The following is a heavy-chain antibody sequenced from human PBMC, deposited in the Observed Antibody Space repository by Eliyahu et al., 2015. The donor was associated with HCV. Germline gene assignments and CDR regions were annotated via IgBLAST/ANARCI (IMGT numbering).Heavy chain of an antibody. J-gene: IGHJ6*03. Sequence: EVQLVESGGGLVKPGGSLRLSCXSSXXXFSXAXMSWVRQXPGKGLEWXGRIKSKTDGGTTDYAAPVKGRFTISRDDSKSTLYLQMNSLKTEDTAVYYCTTGAPGGFDYYLDVWGQGTTVTVSS. CDR3: TTGAPGGFDYYLDV. D-gene: IGHD3-10*01. V-gene: IGHV3-15*01. CDR2: IKSKTDGGTT. CDR1: XXXFSXAX.